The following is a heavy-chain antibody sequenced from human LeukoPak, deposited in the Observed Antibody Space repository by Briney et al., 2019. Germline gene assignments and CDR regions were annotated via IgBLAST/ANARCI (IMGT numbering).Heavy chain of an antibody. D-gene: IGHD6-19*01. CDR2: INHSGAT. Sequence: KSSETLSLTCAVYGDSFSGYYWSWIRQPPGKGLEWIGEINHSGATNYNPSLKSRVTISIDTSKNQLSLKLTSLTAADTAVYYCARSHYSSGWPFAFDIWGQGTMVTVSS. CDR3: ARSHYSSGWPFAFDI. V-gene: IGHV4-34*01. CDR1: GDSFSGYY. J-gene: IGHJ3*02.